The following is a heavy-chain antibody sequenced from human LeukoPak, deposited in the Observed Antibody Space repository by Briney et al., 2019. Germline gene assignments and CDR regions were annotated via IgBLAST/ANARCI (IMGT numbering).Heavy chain of an antibody. CDR1: GYTFTSYG. CDR3: ARAQYYYDSSAP. CDR2: ISAYNGNT. Sequence: ASVKVSCKASGYTFTSYGISWVRQAPGQGIGWMGWISAYNGNTNYAQTLQGRVTMTTDTSTSTAYMELRSLRSDDTAVYYCARAQYYYDSSAPWGQGTLVTVSS. J-gene: IGHJ5*02. V-gene: IGHV1-18*01. D-gene: IGHD3-22*01.